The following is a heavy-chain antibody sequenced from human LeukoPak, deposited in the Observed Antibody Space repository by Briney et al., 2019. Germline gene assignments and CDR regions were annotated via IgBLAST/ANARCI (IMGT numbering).Heavy chain of an antibody. CDR2: MNPNSGST. CDR3: ARNNDYGDLHAFDY. V-gene: IGHV1-8*01. D-gene: IGHD4-17*01. J-gene: IGHJ4*02. CDR1: GYTFTSYD. Sequence: ASVKVSCKASGYTFTSYDINWVRQATGQGLEWMGWMNPNSGSTSYAQKFQGRVTMTRDTSTSTVYMELSSLRSEDTAVYYCARNNDYGDLHAFDYWGQGTLVTVSS.